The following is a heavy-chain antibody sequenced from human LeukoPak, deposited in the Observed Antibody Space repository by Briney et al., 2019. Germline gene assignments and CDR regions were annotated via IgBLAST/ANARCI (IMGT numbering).Heavy chain of an antibody. CDR3: ARDLPRYCSSTSCLELSGMDV. J-gene: IGHJ6*02. CDR2: ISNNGGYT. CDR1: GFTFSSSA. D-gene: IGHD2-2*01. V-gene: IGHV3-23*01. Sequence: GGSLRLSCAASGFTFSSSAMSWVRQAPGKGLEWVSAISNNGGYTYYADSVQGRFTISRDNSKSTLCLQMNSLRAGDTAVYYCARDLPRYCSSTSCLELSGMDVWGQGTTVTVSS.